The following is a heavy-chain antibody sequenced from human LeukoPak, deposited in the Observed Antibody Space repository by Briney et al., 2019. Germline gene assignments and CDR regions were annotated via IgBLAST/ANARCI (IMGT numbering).Heavy chain of an antibody. V-gene: IGHV4-39*01. D-gene: IGHD3-22*01. CDR3: ARHYFDTSGYYPPGDF. Sequence: SETLSLTCTVSGGSISSGTYYWGWIRQPPGKGLEWIGSMYYSGSAYYNPSPKSRVTISVDTSKNQFSLRLSSVTAADTAVYYCARHYFDTSGYYPPGDFWGQGTLVTVSS. CDR2: MYYSGSA. CDR1: GGSISSGTYY. J-gene: IGHJ4*02.